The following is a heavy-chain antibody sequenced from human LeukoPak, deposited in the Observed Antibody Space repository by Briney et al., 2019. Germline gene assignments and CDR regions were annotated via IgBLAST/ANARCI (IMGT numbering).Heavy chain of an antibody. Sequence: GGSLRLSCAGSGFTFSSYDMNWVRQAPGKGLEWLAYISTSSRTIYYADSVKGRFTISRDNAKNSLYLQMNTLRAEDTAVYYCARGLGFWGQGTLVTVSS. D-gene: IGHD6-25*01. CDR1: GFTFSSYD. J-gene: IGHJ4*02. CDR2: ISTSSRTI. CDR3: ARGLGF. V-gene: IGHV3-48*01.